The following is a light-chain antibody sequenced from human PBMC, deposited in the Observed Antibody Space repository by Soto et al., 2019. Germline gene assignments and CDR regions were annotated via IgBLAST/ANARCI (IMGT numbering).Light chain of an antibody. CDR1: SGSIASNY. Sequence: QSVSESPGKTVTISCTRSSGSIASNYVQWYQQRPGSSPTTIIYEDNLRPSGVPDRFSGSIDSSSNSASLTISGLKTEDEADYYCQSYDTSSQVFGGGTKLTVL. CDR3: QSYDTSSQV. J-gene: IGLJ2*01. CDR2: EDN. V-gene: IGLV6-57*01.